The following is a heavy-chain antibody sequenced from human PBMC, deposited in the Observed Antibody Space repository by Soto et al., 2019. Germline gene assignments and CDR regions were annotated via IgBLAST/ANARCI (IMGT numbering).Heavy chain of an antibody. CDR1: GGSISSYY. D-gene: IGHD1-26*01. CDR3: ARGGSGIVGATMAFDI. Sequence: PSETLSLTCTVSGGSISSYYWSWIRQPPGKGLEWIGYIYYSGSTNYNPSLKSRVTISVDTSKNQFSLKLSSVTAADTAVYYCARGGSGIVGATMAFDIWGQGTMVTVSS. V-gene: IGHV4-59*01. CDR2: IYYSGST. J-gene: IGHJ3*02.